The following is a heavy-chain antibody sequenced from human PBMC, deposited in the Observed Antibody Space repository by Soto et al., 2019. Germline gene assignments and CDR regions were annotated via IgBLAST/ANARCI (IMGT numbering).Heavy chain of an antibody. J-gene: IGHJ3*02. D-gene: IGHD3-10*01. CDR1: GFTFSDYW. CDR3: AKDRRWFGNDDAFDI. CDR2: ISGGGGST. V-gene: IGHV3-23*01. Sequence: GSLRLSCAASGFTFSDYWMHWVRQAPGKGLVWVSGISGGGGSTYYADSVKGRFTISRDNSKNTLYLQMNSLRVEDTAVYYCAKDRRWFGNDDAFDIWGQGTMVTVSS.